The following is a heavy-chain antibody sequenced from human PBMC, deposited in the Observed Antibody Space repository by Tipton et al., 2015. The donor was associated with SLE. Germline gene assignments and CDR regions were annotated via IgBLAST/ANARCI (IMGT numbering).Heavy chain of an antibody. D-gene: IGHD5-12*01. Sequence: SLRLSCAASGFTFSDYYMSWIRQAPGTGLEWVSVIYSGGSTYYADSVKGRFTISRHNSKNTLYLQMNSLRAEDTAVYYCAKDAGYEDYYMDVWGKGTTVTVSS. V-gene: IGHV3-53*04. J-gene: IGHJ6*03. CDR3: AKDAGYEDYYMDV. CDR1: GFTFSDYY. CDR2: IYSGGST.